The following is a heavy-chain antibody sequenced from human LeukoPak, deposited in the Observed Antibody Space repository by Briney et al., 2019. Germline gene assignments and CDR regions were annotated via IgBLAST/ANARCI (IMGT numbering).Heavy chain of an antibody. CDR3: AKAHSSSSSDY. D-gene: IGHD6-13*01. J-gene: IGHJ4*02. CDR1: GFTFSSYG. V-gene: IGHV3-30*18. CDR2: ISYDGSNK. Sequence: PGRSLRLSCAASGFTFSSYGMHSVRQAPGKGLEWVAVISYDGSNKYYADSVKGRFTISRDNSKNTLYLQMNSLRAEDTAVYYCAKAHSSSSSDYWGQGTLVTVSS.